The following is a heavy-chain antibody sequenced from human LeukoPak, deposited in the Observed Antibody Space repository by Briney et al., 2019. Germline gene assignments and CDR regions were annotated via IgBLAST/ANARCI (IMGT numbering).Heavy chain of an antibody. V-gene: IGHV3-23*01. D-gene: IGHD5-18*01. CDR3: ARHSPYSHGYFDS. CDR1: GFNLNTYV. Sequence: GGSLRLSCEVSGFNLNTYVMSWVRQAPGKALEWVSAISNTAGSTYYADSGKGRFTISRDTSKNTLFLQMDTLRAEDTAVYFCARHSPYSHGYFDSWGQGALVTVSS. J-gene: IGHJ4*02. CDR2: ISNTAGST.